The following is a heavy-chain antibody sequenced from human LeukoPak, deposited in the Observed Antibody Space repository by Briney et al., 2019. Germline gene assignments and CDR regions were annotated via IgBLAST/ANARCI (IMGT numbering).Heavy chain of an antibody. CDR3: AKGPHVGSGYHPDY. J-gene: IGHJ4*02. V-gene: IGHV3-23*01. CDR2: ITGSDDRT. Sequence: GGSLRLSCAASGFTFSNSAMTWVRQAPGKGLEWVSTITGSDDRTYYADSVKGRFTISRDYSRNTLHFQMNSLRVEDTSMYYCAKGPHVGSGYHPDYWGQGTLVTVSS. D-gene: IGHD3-22*01. CDR1: GFTFSNSA.